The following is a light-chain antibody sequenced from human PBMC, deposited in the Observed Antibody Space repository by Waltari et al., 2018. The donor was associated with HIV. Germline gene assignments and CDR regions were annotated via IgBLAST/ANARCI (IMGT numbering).Light chain of an antibody. CDR3: QQYYSYST. J-gene: IGKJ3*01. CDR2: KAS. V-gene: IGKV1-5*03. Sequence: DIQMTQSPSTVSASVGDRITITCRASQTVYNWLAWYQQRPGKAPKLLIYKASTLESGVPPRFSGSGSGTEFTLTINGLQSDDFATYYCQQYYSYSTFGPGTKVDIK. CDR1: QTVYNW.